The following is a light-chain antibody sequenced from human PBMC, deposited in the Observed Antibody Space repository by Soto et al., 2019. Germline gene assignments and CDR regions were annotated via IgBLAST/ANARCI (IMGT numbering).Light chain of an antibody. J-gene: IGKJ1*01. CDR2: GAS. CDR1: QSVSSSH. Sequence: EIVMTQSPATLSVSPGERATLSCRASQSVSSSHLAWYQQKPGQAPRLLIYGASSRATGIPDRFSGSGSGTDFTLTISRLEPEDFAVYYCQQYGSSPLTFGQGTKVDIK. CDR3: QQYGSSPLT. V-gene: IGKV3-20*01.